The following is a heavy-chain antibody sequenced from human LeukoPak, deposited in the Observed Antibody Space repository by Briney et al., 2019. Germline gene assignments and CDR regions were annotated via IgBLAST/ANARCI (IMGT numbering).Heavy chain of an antibody. J-gene: IGHJ4*02. CDR1: GYIFTPHH. D-gene: IGHD5-24*01. V-gene: IGHV1-3*01. CDR3: AMSVEMPPIPSFDY. Sequence: ASVKVSCKPSGYIFTPHHIHWMRQAPGQGLELLGWVSAANNPEYSQKFQGRVVITRDAFATTSYLELNSLRSEDTAVYYCAMSVEMPPIPSFDYWGQGTLVTVSS. CDR2: VSAANNP.